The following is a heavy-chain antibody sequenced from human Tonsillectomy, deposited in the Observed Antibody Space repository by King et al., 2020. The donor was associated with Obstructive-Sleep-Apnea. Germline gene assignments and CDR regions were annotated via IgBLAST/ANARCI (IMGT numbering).Heavy chain of an antibody. V-gene: IGHV4-38-2*02. J-gene: IGHJ5*02. D-gene: IGHD3-22*01. Sequence: VQLQESGPGLVKPSETLSLTCTVSGYSISSGDYWGWIRQPPGKGLEWIGSIYHRGSTYYNPSLKSRVTISVDTSKNQFSLNLSSVTAADTAVYYCARDPFYDGSGYFIAWFDPWGQGTLVTVSS. CDR2: IYHRGST. CDR1: GYSISSGDY. CDR3: ARDPFYDGSGYFIAWFDP.